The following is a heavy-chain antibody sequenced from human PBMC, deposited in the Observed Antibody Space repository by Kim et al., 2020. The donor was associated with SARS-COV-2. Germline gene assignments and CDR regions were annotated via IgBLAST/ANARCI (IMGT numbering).Heavy chain of an antibody. CDR2: IYPGDSDT. D-gene: IGHD3-3*01. V-gene: IGHV5-51*01. Sequence: GESLKISCKGSGYSFTSYWIGWVRQMPGKGLEWMGIIYPGDSDTRYSPSFQGQVTISADKSISTAYLQWSSLKASDTAMYYCARLGLWSGYEPLDYWAREPWSPSPQ. CDR1: GYSFTSYW. J-gene: IGHJ4*02. CDR3: ARLGLWSGYEPLDY.